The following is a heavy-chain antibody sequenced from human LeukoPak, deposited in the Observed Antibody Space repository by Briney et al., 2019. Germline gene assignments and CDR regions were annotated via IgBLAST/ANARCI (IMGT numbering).Heavy chain of an antibody. D-gene: IGHD3-22*01. CDR3: ARGSLTYYYDSSGYFFDY. Sequence: SETLSPTCAVYGGSFSGYYWSWIRQPPGKGLEWIGVINHSGSTNYNPSLKSRVTISVDTSKNQFSLKLSSVTAADTAVYYCARGSLTYYYDSSGYFFDYWGQGTLVTVSS. J-gene: IGHJ4*02. CDR1: GGSFSGYY. V-gene: IGHV4-34*01. CDR2: INHSGST.